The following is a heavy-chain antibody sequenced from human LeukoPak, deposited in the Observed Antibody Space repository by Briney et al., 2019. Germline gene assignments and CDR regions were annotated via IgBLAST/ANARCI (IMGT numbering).Heavy chain of an antibody. CDR1: GYTFTNLD. V-gene: IGHV1-8*01. J-gene: IGHJ4*02. Sequence: ASVKVSCKTSGYTFTNLDINWLRQAPGQGLEWMGWMSPNSGDTGYAQKFQGRVSMTRDIFKSTAYMELSSLRSEDTAVYYCARGPYYDFWSGSIDYWGQGTLVTVSS. CDR3: ARGPYYDFWSGSIDY. CDR2: MSPNSGDT. D-gene: IGHD3-3*01.